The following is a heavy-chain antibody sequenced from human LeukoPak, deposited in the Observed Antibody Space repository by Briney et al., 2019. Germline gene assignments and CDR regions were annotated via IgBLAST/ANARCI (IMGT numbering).Heavy chain of an antibody. D-gene: IGHD5-12*01. CDR1: RFTFSIFA. CDR2: ISSSSSTI. V-gene: IGHV3-48*01. J-gene: IGHJ4*02. CDR3: ARGPSGYHNT. Sequence: GGSLRLSCAASRFTFSIFAMNWVRQAPGKGLEWLSYISSSSSTIYYADSVKGRFTISRDNAKNSLYLQLNSLRPEDTGLYYCARGPSGYHNTGGQGTLVTVSS.